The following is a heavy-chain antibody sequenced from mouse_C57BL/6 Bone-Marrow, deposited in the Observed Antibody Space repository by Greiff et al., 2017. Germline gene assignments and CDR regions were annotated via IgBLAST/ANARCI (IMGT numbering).Heavy chain of an antibody. CDR1: GFTFSRYA. CDR3: ARSYYGSSLDY. CDR2: ISDGGSYT. J-gene: IGHJ2*01. D-gene: IGHD1-1*01. Sequence: EVQGVESGGGLVKPGGSLKLSCAASGFTFSRYAMSWVRQTPEKRLEWVATISDGGSYTYYPDNVKGRFTISRDNAKNNLYLQMSHLKSEDTAMYYCARSYYGSSLDYWGQGTTLTVSS. V-gene: IGHV5-4*01.